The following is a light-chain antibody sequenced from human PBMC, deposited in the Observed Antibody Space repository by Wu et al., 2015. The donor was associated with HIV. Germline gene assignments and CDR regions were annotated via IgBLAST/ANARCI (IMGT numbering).Light chain of an antibody. CDR3: QQYGASRT. V-gene: IGKV3-20*01. Sequence: EIVLTQSPDTLSLSPGEGATLSCRASQSVSNNFLAWYQQKPGHSPSLLIYGASIRATGIPDRFSGSGSGAEFTLTISRLEPEDFAVYYCQQYGASRTFGQGTKLEIK. CDR2: GAS. J-gene: IGKJ2*01. CDR1: QSVSNNF.